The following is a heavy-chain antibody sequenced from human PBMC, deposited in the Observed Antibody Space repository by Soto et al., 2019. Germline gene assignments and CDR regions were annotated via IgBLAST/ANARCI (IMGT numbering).Heavy chain of an antibody. CDR2: ISGSGGST. D-gene: IGHD3-3*01. Sequence: GGSLRLSCADSGFTFSSYAMSWVRQAPGKGLEWVSAISGSGGSTYYADSVKGRFTISRDNSKNTLYLQMNSLRAEDTAVYYCAKDLGPYYDFWSGYDYWGQGTLVTVSS. CDR3: AKDLGPYYDFWSGYDY. J-gene: IGHJ4*02. V-gene: IGHV3-23*01. CDR1: GFTFSSYA.